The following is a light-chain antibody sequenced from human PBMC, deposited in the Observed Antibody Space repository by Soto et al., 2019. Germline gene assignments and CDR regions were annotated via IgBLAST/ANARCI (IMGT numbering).Light chain of an antibody. CDR1: QTLRNK. CDR2: GGF. V-gene: IGKV3-15*01. Sequence: IVLTQSPGTLSVSPGERVILSCRASQTLRNKLAWYQQKPGQAPRLLIYGGFTRATGIPARFSGSGSGTEFTLTINSRQSEEVAIYYCHQQNARPLTFGPGTKLDLK. J-gene: IGKJ3*01. CDR3: HQQNARPLT.